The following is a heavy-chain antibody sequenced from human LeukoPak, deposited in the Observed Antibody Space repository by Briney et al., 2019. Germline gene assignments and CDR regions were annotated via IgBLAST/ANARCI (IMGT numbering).Heavy chain of an antibody. CDR3: ARDKPAGYDFWSGYYTDYYYYGMDV. V-gene: IGHV3-21*01. CDR2: ISSSSSYI. J-gene: IGHJ6*02. D-gene: IGHD3-3*01. Sequence: SGGSLRLSCAASGFTFSSYSMNWDRQAPGKGLEWVSSISSSSSYIYYADSVKGRFTISRDNAKNSLYLQMNGLRAEDTAVYYCARDKPAGYDFWSGYYTDYYYYGMDVWGQGTTVTVSS. CDR1: GFTFSSYS.